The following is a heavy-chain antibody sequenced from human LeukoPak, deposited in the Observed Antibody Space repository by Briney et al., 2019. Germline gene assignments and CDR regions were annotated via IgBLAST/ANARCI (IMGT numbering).Heavy chain of an antibody. D-gene: IGHD5-18*01. J-gene: IGHJ4*02. Sequence: SETLSLTCTVSGGSISSYYWSWLRQPPGKGLEWIGYIYYSGSTNYNPSLKGRVTISVDTSKNQFPLKLSSVTAADTAVYYCARRAPYSYEWSTLDYWGQGTLVTVSS. CDR1: GGSISSYY. CDR2: IYYSGST. CDR3: ARRAPYSYEWSTLDY. V-gene: IGHV4-59*08.